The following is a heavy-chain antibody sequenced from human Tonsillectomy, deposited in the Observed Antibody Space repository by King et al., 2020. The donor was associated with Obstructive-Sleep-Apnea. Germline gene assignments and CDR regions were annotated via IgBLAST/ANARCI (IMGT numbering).Heavy chain of an antibody. V-gene: IGHV5-10-1*01. D-gene: IGHD6-13*01. CDR3: ARRRMAASGTDFDY. Sequence: VQLVQSEAEVKKPGQSLRISCKGSGYSFTNFWINWVRQMPGKGLEWMGRIDPRDSYTDYSPSFRGHISISTDQSITTAYLQWSSLKASDTAMYYCARRRMAASGTDFDYWGQGTLVTVSS. CDR1: GYSFTNFW. CDR2: IDPRDSYT. J-gene: IGHJ4*02.